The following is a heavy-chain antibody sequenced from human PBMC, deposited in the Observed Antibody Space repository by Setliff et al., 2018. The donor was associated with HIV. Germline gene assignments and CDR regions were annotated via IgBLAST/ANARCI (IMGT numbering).Heavy chain of an antibody. CDR2: ISSSSSYI. Sequence: PGGSLRLSCAASGFTFSSYSMNWVRQAPGKGLEWVSSISSSSSYIYYADSVKGRFTISRDNAKNSLHLQMNSLRAEDTAVYYCARDGSGNYMDVWGKGTTVTVSS. V-gene: IGHV3-21*01. CDR1: GFTFSSYS. J-gene: IGHJ6*03. CDR3: ARDGSGNYMDV. D-gene: IGHD3-10*01.